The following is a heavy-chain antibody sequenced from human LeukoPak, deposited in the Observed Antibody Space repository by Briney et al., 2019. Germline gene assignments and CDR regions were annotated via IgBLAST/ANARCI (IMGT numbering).Heavy chain of an antibody. V-gene: IGHV3-30*18. CDR1: GFTFSSYG. D-gene: IGHD1-26*01. Sequence: GGSLRLSCAASGFTFSSYGMHWVRQAPGKGLEWVAVISYDGSNKYYADSVKGRFTISRDNSKNTLYLQMNSLRAEDTAVYYCAKDRSGATTPPDYWGQGTLVTVSS. CDR3: AKDRSGATTPPDY. CDR2: ISYDGSNK. J-gene: IGHJ4*02.